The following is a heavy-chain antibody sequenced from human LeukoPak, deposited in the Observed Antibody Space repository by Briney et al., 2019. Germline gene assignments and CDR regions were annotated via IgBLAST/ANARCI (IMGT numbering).Heavy chain of an antibody. CDR1: GYTFTSYG. V-gene: IGHV1-18*01. CDR3: ARGGRIRDIVLMVYATSGAFDI. D-gene: IGHD2-8*01. Sequence: GASVTVSCKASGYTFTSYGISWVRQAPGQGLEWMGWISAYNGNTNYAQKLQGRVTMTTDTSTSTAYMELRSLRSDDTAVYYCARGGRIRDIVLMVYATSGAFDIWGQGTMVTVSS. J-gene: IGHJ3*02. CDR2: ISAYNGNT.